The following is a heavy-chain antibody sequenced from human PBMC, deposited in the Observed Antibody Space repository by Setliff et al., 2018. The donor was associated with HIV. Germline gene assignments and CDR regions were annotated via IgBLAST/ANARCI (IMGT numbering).Heavy chain of an antibody. CDR3: ARELGASPRDVFDI. Sequence: PSETLSLTCTVSGDSLGSSPYYWGWIRQPPGKGLEWIATIYYTGSTLYNPSLKSRVTISVDTSKNQFSLKLSSVTAADTALYYCARELGASPRDVFDIWGQGTMVTVS. D-gene: IGHD3-16*01. J-gene: IGHJ3*02. CDR2: IYYTGST. CDR1: GDSLGSSPYY. V-gene: IGHV4-39*02.